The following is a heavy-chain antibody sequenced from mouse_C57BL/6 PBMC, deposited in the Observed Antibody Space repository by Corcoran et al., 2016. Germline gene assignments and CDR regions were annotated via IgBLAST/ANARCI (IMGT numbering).Heavy chain of an antibody. CDR3: AMCCNYVVWYFDV. CDR1: GYAFSSYW. V-gene: IGHV1-80*01. Sequence: QVQLQQSGAELVKPGASVKISCKASGYAFSSYWMNWVKHRPGKGLEWIGQIYPGDGDTNYNGKFKGKATLTADNSSSTAYMQLSSLTSEDSAVYFWAMCCNYVVWYFDVWGTGTTVTVSS. D-gene: IGHD2-1*01. CDR2: IYPGDGDT. J-gene: IGHJ1*03.